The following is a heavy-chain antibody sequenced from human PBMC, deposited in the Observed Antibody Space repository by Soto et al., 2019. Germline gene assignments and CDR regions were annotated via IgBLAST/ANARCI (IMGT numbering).Heavy chain of an antibody. CDR2: ISSSGSNI. J-gene: IGHJ6*03. V-gene: IGHV3-11*01. CDR1: GFTFSDYY. D-gene: IGHD6-13*01. Sequence: QVQLVESGGGLVKPGGSLRLSCAASGFTFSDYYMSWIRQAPGKGLEWVSYISSSGSNIYYADSVKGRFTISRNNAKNSLYLQTNSLRAEDTAVYYCARAVAAAGYYYYYYYYMDVWGKGTTVTVSS. CDR3: ARAVAAAGYYYYYYYYMDV.